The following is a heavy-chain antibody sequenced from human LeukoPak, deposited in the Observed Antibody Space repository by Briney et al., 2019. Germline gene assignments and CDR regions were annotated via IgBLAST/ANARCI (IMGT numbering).Heavy chain of an antibody. CDR1: GYTFTGYY. D-gene: IGHD2-15*01. CDR3: ARAGGYCGRISCPYYFDY. V-gene: IGHV1-2*02. J-gene: IGHJ4*02. CDR2: INPNSGGT. Sequence: ASVKVSCKASGYTFTGYYMHWVRQAPGQGLEWMGWINPNSGGTNYAQKFQGRVTMTRDTSISTAYMELRSLRSEDTAVYYCARAGGYCGRISCPYYFDYWGQGSLVAVSS.